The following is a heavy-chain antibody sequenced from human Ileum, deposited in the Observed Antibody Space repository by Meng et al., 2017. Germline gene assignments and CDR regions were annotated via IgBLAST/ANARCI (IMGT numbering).Heavy chain of an antibody. Sequence: QVQLQESGPGLVKPSQTLSLTCTVSGGSISSGGYYWSWIRQHPGKGLEWIGYIYDSGSTYYNPSLKSRIAISGETSKNQFSLNLSSVTAADTAVYYCARGGTAYFDYWGQGTLVTVSS. CDR2: IYDSGST. CDR1: GGSISSGGYY. J-gene: IGHJ4*02. V-gene: IGHV4-31*03. CDR3: ARGGTAYFDY. D-gene: IGHD1-1*01.